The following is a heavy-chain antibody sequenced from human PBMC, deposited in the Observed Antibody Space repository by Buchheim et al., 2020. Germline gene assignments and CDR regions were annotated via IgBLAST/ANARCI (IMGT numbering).Heavy chain of an antibody. V-gene: IGHV4-39*01. Sequence: QLQLQESGPGLVKPSETLSLTCTVSGGSTSSSSYYWGWIRQPPGKGLEWIGSIYYSGSTYYNPSLKSRVPISVDTSKNQFSLKLSSVTAADTAVYYCARLRLDRNWFDPWGQGTL. J-gene: IGHJ5*02. CDR3: ARLRLDRNWFDP. CDR1: GGSTSSSSYY. CDR2: IYYSGST. D-gene: IGHD2-2*03.